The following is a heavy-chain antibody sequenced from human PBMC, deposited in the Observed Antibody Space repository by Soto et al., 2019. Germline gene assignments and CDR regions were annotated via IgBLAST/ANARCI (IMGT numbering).Heavy chain of an antibody. CDR1: GGTFSSYA. CDR2: IIPIFGTA. J-gene: IGHJ3*02. CDR3: ARDRQLGVPKDGSSWPTGAFDI. D-gene: IGHD6-13*01. Sequence: ASVKVSCKASGGTFSSYAISWVRQAPGQGLEWMGGIIPIFGTANYAQKFQGRVTITADESTSTAYMELSSLRSEDTAVYYCARDRQLGVPKDGSSWPTGAFDIWGQGTMVTVSS. V-gene: IGHV1-69*13.